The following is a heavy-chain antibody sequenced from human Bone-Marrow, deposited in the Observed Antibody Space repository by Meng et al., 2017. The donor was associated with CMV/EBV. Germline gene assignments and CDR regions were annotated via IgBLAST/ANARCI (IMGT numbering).Heavy chain of an antibody. CDR2: VFSGSST. V-gene: IGHV3-53*01. D-gene: IGHD3-22*01. Sequence: GGSLRLSCAASGFTVSNNYMNWVRQAPGKGLEWVSAVFSGSSTFYADSVKGRFTISRDNSKNTLFLQINSLRAEDTAVYYCARARYYDNGGFSLWGQGALVTASS. CDR3: ARARYYDNGGFSL. CDR1: GFTVSNNY. J-gene: IGHJ4*02.